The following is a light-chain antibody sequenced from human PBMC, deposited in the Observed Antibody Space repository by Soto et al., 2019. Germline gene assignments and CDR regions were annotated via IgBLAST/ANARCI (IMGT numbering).Light chain of an antibody. CDR1: QSVSNNY. V-gene: IGKV3-20*01. CDR3: QQSGRSGR. Sequence: EMVLKQSPGNQGLSPGERATLSCRASQSVSNNYLAWYQQKPGQAPRLLIYGASNRATGIPDRFSGSGSGTDFTRTIIRLGREDFAVYNCQQSGRSGRFGQVAKVDIK. CDR2: GAS. J-gene: IGKJ1*01.